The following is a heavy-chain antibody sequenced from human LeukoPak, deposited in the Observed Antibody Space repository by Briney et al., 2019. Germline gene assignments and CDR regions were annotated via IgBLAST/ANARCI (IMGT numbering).Heavy chain of an antibody. V-gene: IGHV4-31*03. Sequence: NPSQTLSLTCTVSGGSISSGGYYWSWLRQHPGKGLEWIGYIYYSGSTYYNPSLKSRVTISVDTSKNQFSLKLSSVTAADTAVYYCARAGLATIGYWGQGTLVTVSS. CDR2: IYYSGST. CDR3: ARAGLATIGY. D-gene: IGHD5-12*01. J-gene: IGHJ4*02. CDR1: GGSISSGGYY.